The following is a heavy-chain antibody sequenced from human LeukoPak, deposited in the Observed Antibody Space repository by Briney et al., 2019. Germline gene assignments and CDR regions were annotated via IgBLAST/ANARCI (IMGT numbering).Heavy chain of an antibody. CDR2: INRDGSTK. CDR1: EFTISAFW. V-gene: IGHV3-7*03. Sequence: GGSLRLSCAASEFTISAFWMSWVRQAPGKGLEWVANINRDGSTKFYLDSVKGRFTVSRDNAKNSLFLQTNSLRAEDTGLYYCARLWGDATIFDLWGQGTLVTVSS. CDR3: ARLWGDATIFDL. J-gene: IGHJ4*02. D-gene: IGHD3-16*01.